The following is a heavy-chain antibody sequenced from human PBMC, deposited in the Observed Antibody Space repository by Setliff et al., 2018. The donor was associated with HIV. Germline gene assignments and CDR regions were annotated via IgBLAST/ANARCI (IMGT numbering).Heavy chain of an antibody. CDR2: IYARGGT. CDR1: GGSISSYY. J-gene: IGHJ4*02. CDR3: VGDETTVTFDY. D-gene: IGHD4-17*01. Sequence: PSETLSLTCSVSGGSISSYYWSWIRQPAGKGLEWIGRIYARGGTNYNPSLESRVTMSVDTSMNQFSLKLTSVTAADTAVYYCVGDETTVTFDYWGQGTLVTVS. V-gene: IGHV4-4*07.